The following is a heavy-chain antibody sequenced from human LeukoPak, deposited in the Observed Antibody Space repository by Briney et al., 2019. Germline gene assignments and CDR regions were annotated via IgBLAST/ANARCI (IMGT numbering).Heavy chain of an antibody. CDR1: GFTFGTYW. V-gene: IGHV3-7*01. Sequence: GGSLRLSCAASGFTFGTYWMSWVRQAPGKGLEWVANIKEDGSEKYYVDSVKGRFTISRDNAKNSLYLQMNSLRAEDTAAYYCARGSDWFDPWGQGTLVTVSS. J-gene: IGHJ5*02. CDR2: IKEDGSEK. CDR3: ARGSDWFDP.